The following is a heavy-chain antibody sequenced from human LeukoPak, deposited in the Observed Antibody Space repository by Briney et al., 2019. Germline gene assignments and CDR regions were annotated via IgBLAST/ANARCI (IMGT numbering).Heavy chain of an antibody. CDR3: ARDGSSGYYASFDY. Sequence: GGSLRLSCAASGFTVSSNYMSWVRQAPGKGLEWVSVIYSGGSAHYADSVKGRFTVSRDNSKNTLYLQMNSLRAEDTAVYYCARDGSSGYYASFDYWGQGTLVTVSS. CDR1: GFTVSSNY. D-gene: IGHD3-22*01. V-gene: IGHV3-53*01. CDR2: IYSGGSA. J-gene: IGHJ4*02.